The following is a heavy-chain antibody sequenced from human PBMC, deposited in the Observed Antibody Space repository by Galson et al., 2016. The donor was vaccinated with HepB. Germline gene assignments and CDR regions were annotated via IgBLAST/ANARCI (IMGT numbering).Heavy chain of an antibody. Sequence: SLRLSCAASGFIFSNYAMSWVRQAPGQGLEWVSSISSDGVYTYYADSLKGRFSISRDNAKNSLFLQMSSLRAEDTAMYYCAKDYFCVGASCRGERGRFDYWGQGALVTVSS. D-gene: IGHD2-21*01. CDR2: ISSDGVYT. V-gene: IGHV3-21*01. J-gene: IGHJ4*02. CDR3: AKDYFCVGASCRGERGRFDY. CDR1: GFIFSNYA.